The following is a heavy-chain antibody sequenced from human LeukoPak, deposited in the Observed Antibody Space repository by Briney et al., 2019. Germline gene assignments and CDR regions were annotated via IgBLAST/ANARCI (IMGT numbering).Heavy chain of an antibody. CDR1: GGSFSDYY. D-gene: IGHD4-11*01. Sequence: PSKTLSLSCAVYGGSFSDYYWTWIRQPLGKGLEWIGDINHSGSANYNPSLKSRVTISVDRSRNQFYLRLSPVTVADTALYYCARERASNNYNNWLDPWGQGTLVTVSS. V-gene: IGHV4-34*01. J-gene: IGHJ5*02. CDR3: ARERASNNYNNWLDP. CDR2: INHSGSA.